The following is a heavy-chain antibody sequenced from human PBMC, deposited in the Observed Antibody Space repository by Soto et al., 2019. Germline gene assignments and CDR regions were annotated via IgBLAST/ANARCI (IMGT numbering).Heavy chain of an antibody. CDR2: IYYSGST. CDR1: DGSISSTNYF. J-gene: IGHJ3*02. CDR3: ATGSASSTSDAFDI. D-gene: IGHD2-15*01. Sequence: SETLSLTCTVSDGSISSTNYFWGWIRQPPGKGLEWIGSIYYSGSTYYNPSLKSRVTISVDTSKNQFSLKLNSVTAADTAVYYCATGSASSTSDAFDIWDRGTVVTVSS. V-gene: IGHV4-39*07.